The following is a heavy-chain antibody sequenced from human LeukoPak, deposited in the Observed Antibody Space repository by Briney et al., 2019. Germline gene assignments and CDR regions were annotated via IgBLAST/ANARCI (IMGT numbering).Heavy chain of an antibody. D-gene: IGHD2-15*01. J-gene: IGHJ5*02. Sequence: GASVKVSCKVPGYTLTELSMHWVRQAPGKGLEWMGGFDPEDGETIYAQKFQGRVTMTEDTSTDTAYMELSSLRSEDTAVYYCATTLLGVAATVNWFDPWGQGTLVTASS. CDR1: GYTLTELS. V-gene: IGHV1-24*01. CDR2: FDPEDGET. CDR3: ATTLLGVAATVNWFDP.